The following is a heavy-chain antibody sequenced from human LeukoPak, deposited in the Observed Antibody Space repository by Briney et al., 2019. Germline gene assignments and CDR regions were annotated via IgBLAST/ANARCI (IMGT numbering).Heavy chain of an antibody. Sequence: SETLSLTCAVYGGSLSGYQWSWIRQPPGKGLVWIGEIKHGGGTNYNPSLKSRVTISADTSKNQLSLRLSSVTAADTAIYYCASERSFMVRGVLKSHYYYYYMDIWGKGTPATVSS. V-gene: IGHV4-34*01. J-gene: IGHJ6*03. CDR1: GGSLSGYQ. D-gene: IGHD3-10*01. CDR3: ASERSFMVRGVLKSHYYYYYMDI. CDR2: IKHGGGT.